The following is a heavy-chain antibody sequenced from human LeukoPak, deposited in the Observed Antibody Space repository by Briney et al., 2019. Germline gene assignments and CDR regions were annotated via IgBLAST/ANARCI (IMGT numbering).Heavy chain of an antibody. V-gene: IGHV1-69*13. J-gene: IGHJ3*02. CDR2: IIPIFGTA. CDR3: ARGTKEDCSSSSCDWGDAFAI. CDR1: GGTFSSYA. D-gene: IGHD2-2*01. Sequence: SVKVSCKASGGTFSSYAISWVRQAPGQGLEWMGGIIPIFGTANYAQKFQGRVTITADESTNTAYMELSSLRSEDTAVYYCARGTKEDCSSSSCDWGDAFAIWGQGTMVTVSS.